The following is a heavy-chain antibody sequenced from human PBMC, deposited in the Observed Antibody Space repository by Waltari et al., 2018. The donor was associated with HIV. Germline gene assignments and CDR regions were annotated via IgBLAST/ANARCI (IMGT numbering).Heavy chain of an antibody. CDR2: INKDSSER. D-gene: IGHD6-19*01. CDR3: AREVSGSPYYFNY. V-gene: IGHV3-7*03. CDR1: GFPFGSFS. Sequence: EVQLVESGGGLVQPGGSRQLSCLTSGFPFGSFSMSWVRQAPGKGLEWVANINKDSSERKYVDSVKGRFTIYRDNANNSLFLYVSSLITEDTALYYCAREVSGSPYYFNYWGQGALLTVSS. J-gene: IGHJ4*02.